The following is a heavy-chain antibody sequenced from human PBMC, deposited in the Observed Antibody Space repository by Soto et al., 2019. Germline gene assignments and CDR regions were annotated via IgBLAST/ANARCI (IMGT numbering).Heavy chain of an antibody. CDR1: GGSISSYY. CDR3: ARIPVKWELPYYFDY. J-gene: IGHJ4*02. Sequence: SETLSLTCTVSGGSISSYYWSWIRQPPGKGLEWIGYIYYSGSTNYNPSLKSRVTISVDTSKNQFSLKLSSVTAADTAVYYCARIPVKWELPYYFDYWGQGTLVTVSS. CDR2: IYYSGST. D-gene: IGHD1-26*01. V-gene: IGHV4-59*01.